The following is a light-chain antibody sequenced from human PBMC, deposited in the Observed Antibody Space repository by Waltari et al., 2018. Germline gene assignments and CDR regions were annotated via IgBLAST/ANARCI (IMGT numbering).Light chain of an antibody. Sequence: EIVLTQSPGTLSLSPGERATLSCRASQSVRSSYLAWYLQKPGQAPRLLIYGASSRATGIPDRFSGSGSGTDFTLTISRPEPDDFAVYYCQQYGTLITFGQGTRLEMK. CDR1: QSVRSSY. CDR2: GAS. CDR3: QQYGTLIT. V-gene: IGKV3-20*01. J-gene: IGKJ5*01.